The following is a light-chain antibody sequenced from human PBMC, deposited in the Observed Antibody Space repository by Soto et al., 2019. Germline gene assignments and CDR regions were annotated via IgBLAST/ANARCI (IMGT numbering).Light chain of an antibody. CDR2: DDS. J-gene: IGLJ1*01. CDR3: QVWDTSSDHYV. CDR1: NIGSKS. Sequence: SYEVTQPHSVSVAPGQTSKIIFGGSNIGSKSVQWYQQKPGQAPVLVVYDDSDRPSGIPELFSGSQSWNNATLNIRRVDAGDEADYYCQVWDTSSDHYVFGTWTKVTVL. V-gene: IGLV3-21*02.